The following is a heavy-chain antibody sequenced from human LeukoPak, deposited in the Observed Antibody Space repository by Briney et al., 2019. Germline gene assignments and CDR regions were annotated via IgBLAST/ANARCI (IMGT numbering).Heavy chain of an antibody. V-gene: IGHV3-23*01. CDR2: ISGSGVAT. D-gene: IGHD3-3*01. CDR1: GFTFNTYV. Sequence: GGSLRLSCAASGFTFNTYVMTWVRQAPGQGLEWVSAISGSGVATYYADSVRGRFTISRDNSMDTLYLQMNSLRAEDTAVYYCANCFGDEEPSDYWGQGTLVTVSS. J-gene: IGHJ4*02. CDR3: ANCFGDEEPSDY.